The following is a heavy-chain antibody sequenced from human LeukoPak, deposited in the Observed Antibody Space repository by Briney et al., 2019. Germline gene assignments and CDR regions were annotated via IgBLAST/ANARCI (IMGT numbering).Heavy chain of an antibody. CDR2: INHSGST. V-gene: IGHV4-34*01. CDR1: GGXFSGYY. D-gene: IGHD3-10*01. J-gene: IGHJ4*02. Sequence: PSETLSLTCAVYGGXFSGYYWSWIRQPPGKGLEWIGEINHSGSTNYNPSLKSRVTISVDTSKNQSSLKLSSVTAADTAVYYCARRYYGSGLKFDYWGQGTLVTVSS. CDR3: ARRYYGSGLKFDY.